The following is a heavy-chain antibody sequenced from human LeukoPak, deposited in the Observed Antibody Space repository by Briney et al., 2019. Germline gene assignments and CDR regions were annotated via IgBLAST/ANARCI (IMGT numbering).Heavy chain of an antibody. CDR3: ARTTVAPGSYDAFDI. CDR1: GFTISTSY. CDR2: IYTGGST. D-gene: IGHD4-23*01. V-gene: IGHV3-53*01. Sequence: PGGSLRLSCAASGFTISTSYMSWVRQAPGKGLEWVSVIYTGGSTYYADSVKGRFTISRDISENTLYLQINTLRVEDTAVYYCARTTVAPGSYDAFDIWGQGTMVTVSS. J-gene: IGHJ3*02.